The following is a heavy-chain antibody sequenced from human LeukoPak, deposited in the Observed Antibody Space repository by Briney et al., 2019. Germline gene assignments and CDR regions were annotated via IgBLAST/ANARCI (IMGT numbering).Heavy chain of an antibody. CDR1: GFTFSSYW. J-gene: IGHJ6*03. D-gene: IGHD1-26*01. CDR3: ARAPGLLYYYYMDV. Sequence: GGSLRLSCAASGFTFSSYWMSWVRQAPGKGREWVANIKQDGSEKYYVDSVKGRFTISRDNAKNSLYLQMNSLRAEDTAVYYCARAPGLLYYYYMDVWGKGTTVTVSS. CDR2: IKQDGSEK. V-gene: IGHV3-7*01.